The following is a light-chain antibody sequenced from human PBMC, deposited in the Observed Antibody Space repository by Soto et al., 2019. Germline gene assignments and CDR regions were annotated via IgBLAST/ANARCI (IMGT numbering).Light chain of an antibody. Sequence: DIQMTQSPSTLSASVGDRVTITCRASQSISSWLAWYQQKPGKAPKLLIYDASSLESGVPSRLSGSGSGTEFTLTISSLQPDDFATYYCQPYNSYFGGGTKVDIK. CDR1: QSISSW. CDR2: DAS. V-gene: IGKV1-5*01. J-gene: IGKJ4*01. CDR3: QPYNSY.